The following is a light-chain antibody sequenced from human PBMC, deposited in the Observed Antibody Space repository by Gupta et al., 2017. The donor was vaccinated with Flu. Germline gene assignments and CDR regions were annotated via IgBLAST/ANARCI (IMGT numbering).Light chain of an antibody. CDR1: QSILKSSTNKRY. V-gene: IGKV4-1*01. Sequence: DLVMTQSPDSLAVSLGERATINCRSTQSILKSSTNKRYLAWYQQKPGQPPKLLFYWASARESGVPDRFSGSGSATDFTLTISSLQAEDVAVYYCQQYYSTPCTFGQGTKLEI. CDR2: WAS. CDR3: QQYYSTPCT. J-gene: IGKJ2*02.